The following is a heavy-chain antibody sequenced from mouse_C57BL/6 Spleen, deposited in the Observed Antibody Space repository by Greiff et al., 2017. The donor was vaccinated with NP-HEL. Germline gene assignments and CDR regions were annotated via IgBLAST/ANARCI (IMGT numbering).Heavy chain of an antibody. J-gene: IGHJ4*01. CDR1: GYSITSGYY. D-gene: IGHD2-1*01. V-gene: IGHV3-6*01. Sequence: EVQLQQSGPGLVKPSQSLSLTCSVTGYSITSGYYWNWIRQFPGNKLEWMGYISYDGSNNYNPSLKNRISITRDTSKNQFCLKLNSVTTEDTATYYCARRGYYGGGKNAMDYWGQGTSVTVSS. CDR3: ARRGYYGGGKNAMDY. CDR2: ISYDGSN.